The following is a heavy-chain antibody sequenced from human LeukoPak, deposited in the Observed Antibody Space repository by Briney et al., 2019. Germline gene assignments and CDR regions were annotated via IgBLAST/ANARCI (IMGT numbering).Heavy chain of an antibody. CDR2: IYSGGST. J-gene: IGHJ4*02. CDR1: GFTVSSNY. V-gene: IGHV3-53*01. CDR3: ARDLHSGSYFDY. Sequence: GGSLRLSCAASGFTVSSNYMSWVRQAPGKGLEWVSVIYSGGSTYYADSVKGRLTISRDNSKNTLYLQMNSLRAEDTAVYYCARDLHSGSYFDYWGQGTLVTVSS. D-gene: IGHD1-26*01.